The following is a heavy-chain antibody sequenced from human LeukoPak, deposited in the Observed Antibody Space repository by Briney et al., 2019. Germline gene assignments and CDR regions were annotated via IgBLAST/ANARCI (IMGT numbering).Heavy chain of an antibody. CDR3: ASLYTAMVRRAFDI. CDR2: FDPEDGET. V-gene: IGHV1-24*01. J-gene: IGHJ3*02. Sequence: ASVKVSCKVSGYTLTELSMHWVRQAPGKGLEWMGGFDPEDGETIYAQKFQGRVTMTEDTSTDTAYMELSSLRSEDTAVYYCASLYTAMVRRAFDIWGQGTMVTVSS. D-gene: IGHD5-18*01. CDR1: GYTLTELS.